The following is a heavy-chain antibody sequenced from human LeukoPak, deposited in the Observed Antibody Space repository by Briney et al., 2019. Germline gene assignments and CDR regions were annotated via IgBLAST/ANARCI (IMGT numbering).Heavy chain of an antibody. CDR3: AREGTAGTNLNWFDP. Sequence: PSETLSLTCTGSGGSISRYYWSWIRQPPGKGLDWIGYISYSGSTNFNPSLKSRVTISVDTSKNQFSLKLSSVTAADTAVYYCAREGTAGTNLNWFDPWGQGTLVTVSS. D-gene: IGHD1-1*01. CDR1: GGSISRYY. CDR2: ISYSGST. J-gene: IGHJ5*02. V-gene: IGHV4-59*01.